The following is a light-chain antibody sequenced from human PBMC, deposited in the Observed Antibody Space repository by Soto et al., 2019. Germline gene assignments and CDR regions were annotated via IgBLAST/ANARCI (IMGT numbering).Light chain of an antibody. CDR3: QQYGSSPLT. CDR2: GAS. V-gene: IGKV3-20*01. J-gene: IGKJ4*01. Sequence: EIVLTQSPGTLSLSPGETATISCRASQSFRSSYLAWYQQKPGQAPRLLIYGASSRATGIPDRFSGSGSGTDFTLTISRLEPEDFAVYYCQQYGSSPLTFGGGTKVEIK. CDR1: QSFRSSY.